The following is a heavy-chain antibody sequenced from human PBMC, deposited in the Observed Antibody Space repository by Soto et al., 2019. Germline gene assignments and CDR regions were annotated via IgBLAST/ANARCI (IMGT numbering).Heavy chain of an antibody. J-gene: IGHJ6*02. CDR2: ISYDGSNK. V-gene: IGHV3-30-3*01. Sequence: GGSLRLSCAASGFTFSSYAMHWVRQAPGKGLEWVAVISYDGSNKYYADSVKGRFTISRDNSKNTLYLQMNSLRAEDTAVYYCARDGRYCSSTSCWRFGHDYYYYGMDVWGQGTTVTVSS. CDR3: ARDGRYCSSTSCWRFGHDYYYYGMDV. D-gene: IGHD2-2*01. CDR1: GFTFSSYA.